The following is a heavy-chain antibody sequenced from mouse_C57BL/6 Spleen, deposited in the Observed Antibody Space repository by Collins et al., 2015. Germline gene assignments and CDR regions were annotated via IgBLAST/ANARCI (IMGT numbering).Heavy chain of an antibody. CDR1: GYTFTGYW. J-gene: IGHJ4*01. CDR3: ARRWFLLAMDY. CDR2: ILPGSGST. Sequence: QVQLQQSGAELMKPGASVKLSCKATGYTFTGYWIEWVKQRPGHGLEWIGEILPGSGSTNYNEKFKDKATFTADAFSNTAYMQLSSLTTEDSAIYYCARRWFLLAMDYWGQGTSVTVSS. D-gene: IGHD2-3*01. V-gene: IGHV1-9*01.